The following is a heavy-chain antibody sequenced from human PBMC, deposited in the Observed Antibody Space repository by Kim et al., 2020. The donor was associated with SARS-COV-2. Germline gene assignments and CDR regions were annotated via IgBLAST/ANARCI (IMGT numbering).Heavy chain of an antibody. D-gene: IGHD6-19*01. J-gene: IGHJ4*02. CDR1: GFTFSSYG. CDR2: ISYDGSSK. V-gene: IGHV3-30*18. CDR3: AKRAVPGNYFDY. Sequence: GGSLRLSCAASGFTFSSYGMHWVRQAPGKGLEWVAVISYDGSSKYYADSVKGRFTISRDNSMNTLYLQMNSLRAEDTAVYYCAKRAVPGNYFDYWGQGTLVTVSS.